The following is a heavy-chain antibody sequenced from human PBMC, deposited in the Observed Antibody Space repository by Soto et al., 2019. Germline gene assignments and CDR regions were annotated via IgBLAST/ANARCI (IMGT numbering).Heavy chain of an antibody. CDR1: GGSISSSSYY. V-gene: IGHV4-39*01. J-gene: IGHJ3*02. CDR3: ARLLRVRAFDI. Sequence: SETLSLTCTVSGGSISSSSYYWGWIRQPPGKGLEWSGSIYYSGSTYYNPSLKSRVTISVDTSKNQFSLKLSSVTAADTAVYYCARLLRVRAFDIWGQGTMVTVSS. CDR2: IYYSGST. D-gene: IGHD4-17*01.